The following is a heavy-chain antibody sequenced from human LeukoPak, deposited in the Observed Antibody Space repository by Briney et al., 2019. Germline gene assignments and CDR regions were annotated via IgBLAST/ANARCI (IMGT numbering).Heavy chain of an antibody. CDR2: IRSKANGYAT. Sequence: GGSLRLSCAASGFTFSGSAMHWVRQASGKGLEWVGRIRSKANGYATAYAASVKGRFTISRDDSKNTAYLQMNSLKTEDTAVYYCCVVVSWYFDYWGQGTLVTVSS. J-gene: IGHJ4*02. V-gene: IGHV3-73*01. D-gene: IGHD2-21*01. CDR1: GFTFSGSA. CDR3: CVVVSWYFDY.